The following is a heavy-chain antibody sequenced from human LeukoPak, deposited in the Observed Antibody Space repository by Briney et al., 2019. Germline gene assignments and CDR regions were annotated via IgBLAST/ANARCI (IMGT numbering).Heavy chain of an antibody. CDR1: GGSITIYY. CDR3: ARGYTTDYYYMDV. D-gene: IGHD1-14*01. CDR2: IYYSGST. Sequence: PSETLSLTCTLSGGSITIYYWSWIRQPPGKGLEWIGDIYYSGSTNYNPSLKSRVTISVYTSKNQFSLKLRSVPAADTAVYYCARGYTTDYYYMDVWGKGTTVTVSS. V-gene: IGHV4-59*01. J-gene: IGHJ6*03.